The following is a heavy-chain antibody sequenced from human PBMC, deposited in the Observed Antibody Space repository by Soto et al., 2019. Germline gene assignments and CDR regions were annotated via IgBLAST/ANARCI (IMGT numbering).Heavy chain of an antibody. Sequence: GGSLRLSCAASGFTVSSNYMSWVRQAPGKGLEWVSVIYSGGSTYYADSVKGRFTISRDNSKNTLYLQMNSLRAEDTAVYYGARATHWNFDYWGQGTLVTVSS. V-gene: IGHV3-53*01. D-gene: IGHD1-1*01. J-gene: IGHJ4*02. CDR2: IYSGGST. CDR3: ARATHWNFDY. CDR1: GFTVSSNY.